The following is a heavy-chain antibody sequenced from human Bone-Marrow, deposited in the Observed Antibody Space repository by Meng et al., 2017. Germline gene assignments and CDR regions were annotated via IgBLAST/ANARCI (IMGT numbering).Heavy chain of an antibody. CDR3: ARATGGLRYFDWLFSNYGMDV. CDR2: INAGNGNT. CDR1: GYTFTSYA. Sequence: ASVKVSCKASGYTFTSYAMHWVRQAPGQRLGWMGWINAGNGNTKYSQKFQGRVTITRDTSASTAYMELSSLRSEDTAVYYCARATGGLRYFDWLFSNYGMDVWGQGTTVTVSS. D-gene: IGHD3-9*01. V-gene: IGHV1-3*01. J-gene: IGHJ6*02.